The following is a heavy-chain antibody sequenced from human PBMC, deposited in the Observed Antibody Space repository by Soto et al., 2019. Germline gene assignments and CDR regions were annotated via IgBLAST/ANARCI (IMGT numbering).Heavy chain of an antibody. CDR1: GFTFSSYW. D-gene: IGHD2-15*01. CDR3: ASGYCSVGSCYSSLGNY. J-gene: IGHJ4*02. Sequence: GGSLRLSCAASGFTFSSYWMHWVRQAPGKGLVWVSRINSDGSSTSYADSVKGRFTISRDNAKNTLYLQMNSLRAEDTAVYYCASGYCSVGSCYSSLGNYWGQGALVTVSS. CDR2: INSDGSST. V-gene: IGHV3-74*01.